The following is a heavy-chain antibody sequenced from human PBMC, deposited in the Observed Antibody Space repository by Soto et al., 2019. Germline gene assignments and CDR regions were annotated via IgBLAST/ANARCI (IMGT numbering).Heavy chain of an antibody. Sequence: EVQLLESGGGLVQPGGSLRLSCAASGFSFTIFAMSWVRQAPGKGLEWVSAVSGSGSTTYYADSVKGRFTISRDNSKKTSYLYMNSLRADDTAVYYCAKDPRYYDSGGDYDSWGQGALVTVSS. CDR1: GFSFTIFA. V-gene: IGHV3-23*01. J-gene: IGHJ4*02. D-gene: IGHD3-22*01. CDR3: AKDPRYYDSGGDYDS. CDR2: VSGSGSTT.